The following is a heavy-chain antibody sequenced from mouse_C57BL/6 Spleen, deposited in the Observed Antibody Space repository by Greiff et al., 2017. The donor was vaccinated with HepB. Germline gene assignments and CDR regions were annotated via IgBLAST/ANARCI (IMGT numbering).Heavy chain of an antibody. CDR2: IYPGDGDT. CDR1: GYAFSSSW. J-gene: IGHJ1*03. CDR3: ARNYYGSSYVFDV. D-gene: IGHD1-1*01. Sequence: VQLQQSGPELVKPGASVKISCKASGYAFSSSWMNWVKQRPGKGLEWIGRIYPGDGDTNYNGKFKGKATLTADKSPSTAYMQLSSLTSEDSAVYFCARNYYGSSYVFDVWGTGTTVTVSS. V-gene: IGHV1-82*01.